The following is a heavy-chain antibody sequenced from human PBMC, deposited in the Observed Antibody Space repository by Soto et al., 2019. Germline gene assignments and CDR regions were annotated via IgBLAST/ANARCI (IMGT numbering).Heavy chain of an antibody. V-gene: IGHV3-30*03. Sequence: PGGSLRLSFAASGFTFSSYGMHWVRQAPGKGLEWVAVISYDGSNKHYADSVKGRFTISRDNSKNTLYLQMNSLRAEDTAVYYCASQRIAATGYYYYGMDVWGQGTTVTVSS. J-gene: IGHJ6*02. CDR1: GFTFSSYG. CDR2: ISYDGSNK. D-gene: IGHD6-13*01. CDR3: ASQRIAATGYYYYGMDV.